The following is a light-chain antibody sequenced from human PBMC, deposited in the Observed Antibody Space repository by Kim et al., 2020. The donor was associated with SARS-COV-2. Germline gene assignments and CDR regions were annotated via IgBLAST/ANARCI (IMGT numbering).Light chain of an antibody. J-gene: IGKJ1*01. CDR3: QQYYNYPRT. CDR1: GTISSY. Sequence: ASTGDRVTLTCRATGTISSYLAWYQQKPGGAPKLLIYGASTLQSGVPSRFSGSGSGTDFTLTISGLQSEDFATYYCQQYYNYPRTFGQGTKVDIK. V-gene: IGKV1-8*01. CDR2: GAS.